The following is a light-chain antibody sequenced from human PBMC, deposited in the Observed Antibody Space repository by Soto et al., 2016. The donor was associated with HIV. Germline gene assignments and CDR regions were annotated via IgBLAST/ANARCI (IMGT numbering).Light chain of an antibody. CDR1: QDISNS. Sequence: DIQMTQSPSSLSASVGDRVTITCRASQDISNSLAWFQQKPGKAPKSLIYAASSLQSGVPSKFSGSGSGTDFTLTISSLQPDDFATYYCQQYNSYYTFGQGTKLEIK. V-gene: IGKV1-16*02. CDR2: AAS. CDR3: QQYNSYYT. J-gene: IGKJ2*01.